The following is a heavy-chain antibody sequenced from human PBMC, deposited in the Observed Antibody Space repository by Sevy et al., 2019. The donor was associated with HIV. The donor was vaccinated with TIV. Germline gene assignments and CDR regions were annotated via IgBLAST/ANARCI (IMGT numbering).Heavy chain of an antibody. D-gene: IGHD3-3*01. CDR3: AREAGDFWSGTRGTYYYYYMDV. V-gene: IGHV1-2*02. CDR2: INPNSGGT. J-gene: IGHJ6*03. Sequence: ASVKVSCKASGYSFTGYYMHWVRQAPGQGLEWMGWINPNSGGTNYAQKFQGRVTMTRDTSISTAYMELSRLRSDDTAVYYCAREAGDFWSGTRGTYYYYYMDVWGKGTTVTVSS. CDR1: GYSFTGYY.